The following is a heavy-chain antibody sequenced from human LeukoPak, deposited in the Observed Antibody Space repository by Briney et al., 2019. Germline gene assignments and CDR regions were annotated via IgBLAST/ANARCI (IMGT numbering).Heavy chain of an antibody. CDR3: ARGEPPQSDY. Sequence: SETLSLTCTVSGGSISSYYWSWIRQPPGKGLEWIGYIYYSGSTNYNPSLKSRVTISVDTSKNQFSLKLSSVTAADTAVYYCARGEPPQSDYWGQGTLVTVSS. J-gene: IGHJ4*02. D-gene: IGHD1-26*01. CDR2: IYYSGST. CDR1: GGSISSYY. V-gene: IGHV4-59*01.